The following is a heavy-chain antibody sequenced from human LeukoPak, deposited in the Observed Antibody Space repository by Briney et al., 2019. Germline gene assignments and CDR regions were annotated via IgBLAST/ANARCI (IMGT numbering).Heavy chain of an antibody. V-gene: IGHV4-34*01. D-gene: IGHD1-1*01. CDR3: ARSLVPTAPQYNWFDP. CDR1: GGSFSGYY. Sequence: SETLSLTCAVYGGSFSGYYWSWIRQPPGKGREWLGEINHSGSTNHSPSLKSRVTLSVDTSKNQFSLRLSSVTAADTAVYFCARSLVPTAPQYNWFDPWGQGTPVTVSS. J-gene: IGHJ5*02. CDR2: INHSGST.